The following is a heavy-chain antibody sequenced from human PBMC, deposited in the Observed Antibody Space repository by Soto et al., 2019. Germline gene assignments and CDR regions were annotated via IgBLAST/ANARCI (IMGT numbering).Heavy chain of an antibody. CDR2: IYYSATT. CDR1: GGSISSGGYY. Sequence: SETLSLTCTVSGGSISSGGYYWSWIRQHPGKGLEWIGYIYYSATTYYNPSFESRVAISVDTSKSQFSLNVTSVTAADTAVYFCARGRYCLTGRCFPNWFDSWGQGALVTVSS. J-gene: IGHJ5*01. D-gene: IGHD7-27*01. CDR3: ARGRYCLTGRCFPNWFDS. V-gene: IGHV4-30-4*08.